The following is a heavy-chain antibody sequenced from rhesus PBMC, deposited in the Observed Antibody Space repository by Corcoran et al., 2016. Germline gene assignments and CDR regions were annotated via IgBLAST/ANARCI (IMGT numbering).Heavy chain of an antibody. V-gene: IGHV4S11*01. Sequence: QVQLQESGPGLVKPLETLSLTCAVSGGSISSHYSSRLRQAPGKGVGWMGFIYGSGGSTNYNPSLKSRVPLSVDTSKNQRSLKLSSLTAADTAVYYCARPGVGAGTTVRFDVWGPGVLVTVSS. CDR2: IYGSGGST. D-gene: IGHD1-20*01. CDR1: GGSISSHY. J-gene: IGHJ5-1*01. CDR3: ARPGVGAGTTVRFDV.